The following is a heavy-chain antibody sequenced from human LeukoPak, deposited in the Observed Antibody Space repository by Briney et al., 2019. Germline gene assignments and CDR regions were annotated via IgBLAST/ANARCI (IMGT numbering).Heavy chain of an antibody. J-gene: IGHJ5*02. CDR3: ARETSLASSSWYNWFDP. Sequence: GGSLRLSCAAXGXXFXDYYMSWIRQAPGXGLEWVSYISSSGSTIYYADSVKGRFTISRDNAKNSLYLQMNSLRAEDTAVYYCARETSLASSSWYNWFDPWGQGTLVTVSS. CDR2: ISSSGSTI. V-gene: IGHV3-11*01. CDR1: GXXFXDYY. D-gene: IGHD6-13*01.